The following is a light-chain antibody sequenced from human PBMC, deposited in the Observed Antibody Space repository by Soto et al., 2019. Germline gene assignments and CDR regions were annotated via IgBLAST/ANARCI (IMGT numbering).Light chain of an antibody. CDR3: SSSGGRNGFVV. V-gene: IGLV2-14*01. CDR2: EVT. Sequence: QSALTQPASVSGSPGQSITISCTGTSSDIGGYNYVSWYQQYPGKAPKLIIYEVTNRPSGISDRFSGSKSGNTASLTISGLQVEDEAAYHCSSSGGRNGFVVFGGGTKLTVL. J-gene: IGLJ2*01. CDR1: SSDIGGYNY.